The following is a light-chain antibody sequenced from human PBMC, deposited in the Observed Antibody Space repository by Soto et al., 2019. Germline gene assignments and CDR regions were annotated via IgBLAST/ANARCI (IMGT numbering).Light chain of an antibody. J-gene: IGKJ4*01. CDR2: GAF. Sequence: EIVMTQSPATLSVSPGETATLSCRASQSVSYNLAWYQQKPGQGPRLLIYGAFTRATGIPARFSGSGSGTEFNLTTSSLQSEDVAVYYCQKYKNWPPITFGGGTKVEIK. CDR1: QSVSYN. V-gene: IGKV3-15*01. CDR3: QKYKNWPPIT.